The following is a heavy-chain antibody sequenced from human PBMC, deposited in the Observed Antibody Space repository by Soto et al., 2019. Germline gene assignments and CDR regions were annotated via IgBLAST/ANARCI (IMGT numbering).Heavy chain of an antibody. CDR1: GFTFSDYY. D-gene: IGHD3-16*02. Sequence: GGSLRLSCAASGFTFSDYYMSWIRQAPGKGLEWVSFISNSASTIYYADSVKGRFTISRDNAKNSLSLQMNGLRAEDSAMYYCARVIEAYSNYGMDVWGQGTTVTSP. CDR2: ISNSASTI. J-gene: IGHJ6*02. CDR3: ARVIEAYSNYGMDV. V-gene: IGHV3-11*01.